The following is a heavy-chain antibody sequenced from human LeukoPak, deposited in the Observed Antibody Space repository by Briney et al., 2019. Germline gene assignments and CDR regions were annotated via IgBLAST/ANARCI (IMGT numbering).Heavy chain of an antibody. CDR3: AKGEGSYYGSGRFDY. J-gene: IGHJ4*02. D-gene: IGHD3-10*01. Sequence: GGSLRLSCAASGFTFSSYGMSWVRQAAGKWLEWVSAISPSGRNTYYADSVKGRFTISRDNSKNTLYLQMNSLRAEDTAVYYCAKGEGSYYGSGRFDYWGQGTLVTVSS. CDR2: ISPSGRNT. V-gene: IGHV3-23*01. CDR1: GFTFSSYG.